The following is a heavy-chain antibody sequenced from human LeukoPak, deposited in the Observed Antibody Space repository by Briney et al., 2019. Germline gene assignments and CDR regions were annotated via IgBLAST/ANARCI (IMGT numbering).Heavy chain of an antibody. D-gene: IGHD4-23*01. J-gene: IGHJ4*02. CDR1: GGSISSSSYY. Sequence: SETLSLTCTVSGGSISSSSYYWGWIRQPPGKGLEWIGSIYYSGSTYYNPSLKSRVTISVDTSKNQFSLKLSSVTAADTAVYYCANSANYGGNSGFFDYWGQGTLVTVSS. CDR3: ANSANYGGNSGFFDY. V-gene: IGHV4-39*01. CDR2: IYYSGST.